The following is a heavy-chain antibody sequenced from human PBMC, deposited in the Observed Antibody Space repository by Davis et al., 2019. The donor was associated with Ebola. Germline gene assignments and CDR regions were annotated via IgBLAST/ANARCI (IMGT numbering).Heavy chain of an antibody. D-gene: IGHD4-11*01. CDR2: INQGESEK. J-gene: IGHJ6*04. CDR1: GVTLSAYW. V-gene: IGHV3-7*03. CDR3: EREPTGNYYYGYGMDV. Sequence: GGSLRLSCAASGVTLSAYWRNWIRQPPGKGLEWVANINQGESEKHYVDSVKGRFTISRENSKNTLNLQMNSLRVEDTAVYFCEREPTGNYYYGYGMDVWGKGTTVSVSS.